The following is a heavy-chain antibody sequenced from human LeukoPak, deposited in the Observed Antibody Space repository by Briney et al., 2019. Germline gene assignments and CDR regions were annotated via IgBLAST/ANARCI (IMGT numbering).Heavy chain of an antibody. D-gene: IGHD2-2*03. CDR2: IIPIFGTA. V-gene: IGHV1-69*05. CDR1: GGTFSSYA. CDR3: ARDRRSGYDAFDI. J-gene: IGHJ3*02. Sequence: SVKVSCKASGGTFSSYAISWVRQAPGQGLEWMGGIIPIFGTANYAQKFQGRVTITTDESTSTAYMELSSLRSEDTAVYYCARDRRSGYDAFDIWGQGTMVTVSS.